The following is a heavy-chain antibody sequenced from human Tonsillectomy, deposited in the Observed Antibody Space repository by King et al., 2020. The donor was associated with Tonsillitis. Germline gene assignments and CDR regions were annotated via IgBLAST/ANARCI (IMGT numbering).Heavy chain of an antibody. CDR2: IWYDGSDK. CDR3: AREWNPAAAIDGFDI. D-gene: IGHD2-2*01. CDR1: GFTFSNYA. V-gene: IGHV3-33*08. Sequence: HVQLVESGGGVVQPGRSLRLSCAASGFTFSNYAMHWVRQAPGKGLEWVAVIWYDGSDKYYTDCVKGRFTISRDNSKNALYLQMNSLRAEDTAVYYCAREWNPAAAIDGFDIWGQGTMVTVSS. J-gene: IGHJ3*02.